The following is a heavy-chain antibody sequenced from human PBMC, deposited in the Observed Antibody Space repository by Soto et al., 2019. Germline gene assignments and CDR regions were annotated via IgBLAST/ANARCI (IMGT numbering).Heavy chain of an antibody. CDR3: AKTGRYYDFWSGYSTHHFDP. V-gene: IGHV3-23*01. CDR2: ISGSGGST. Sequence: EVQLLESGGGLVQPGGSLRLSCAASGFTFSSYAMSWVRQAPGKGLEWVSAISGSGGSTYYADSVKGRFTISRDNSKNTLYLQMNSLRAEDTAVYYCAKTGRYYDFWSGYSTHHFDPWGQGTLVTVSS. D-gene: IGHD3-3*01. CDR1: GFTFSSYA. J-gene: IGHJ5*02.